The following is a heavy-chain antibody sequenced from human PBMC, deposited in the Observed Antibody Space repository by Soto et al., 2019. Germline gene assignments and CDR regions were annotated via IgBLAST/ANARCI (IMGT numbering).Heavy chain of an antibody. Sequence: QVQLQESGPGLVKPSQTLSLTCTVSGGSISSGGYYWSWIRQHPGKGLEWIGYIYYSGSTYYNPPLKSRVTISVDTSKNQFSLKLSSVTAADTAVYYCARDSVLRFLEYTSGAFDIWGQGTMVTVSS. CDR1: GGSISSGGYY. J-gene: IGHJ3*02. CDR3: ARDSVLRFLEYTSGAFDI. D-gene: IGHD3-3*01. CDR2: IYYSGST. V-gene: IGHV4-31*03.